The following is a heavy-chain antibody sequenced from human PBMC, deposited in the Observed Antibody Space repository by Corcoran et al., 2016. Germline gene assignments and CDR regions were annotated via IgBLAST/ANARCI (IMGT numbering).Heavy chain of an antibody. CDR2: INPSGGST. CDR1: GYTFTSYY. J-gene: IGHJ5*02. CDR3: AGAHAREDIVVVPAAIGGWFDP. V-gene: IGHV1-46*01. Sequence: QVQLVQSGAEVKKPGASVKVSCKASGYTFTSYYMHWVRQAPGQGLEWMGIINPSGGSTSYAQKFQGRVTMTRDTSTSTVYMELSSLRSEDKAVYYCAGAHAREDIVVVPAAIGGWFDPWGQGTLVTVSS. D-gene: IGHD2-2*01.